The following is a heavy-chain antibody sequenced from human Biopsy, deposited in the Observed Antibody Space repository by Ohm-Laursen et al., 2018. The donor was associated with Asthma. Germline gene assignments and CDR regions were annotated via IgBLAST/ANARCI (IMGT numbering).Heavy chain of an antibody. CDR3: ARDAWELQKPYAYYFDY. CDR2: ISYDGSNK. Sequence: SLRLSCAASGFTFSSYAMHWVRQAPGQGLEWVVVISYDGSNKYYADSVKGRFTISRDNSKNTLYLQINSLRAEDTAAYYCARDAWELQKPYAYYFDYWGQGTLVTVSS. CDR1: GFTFSSYA. J-gene: IGHJ4*02. V-gene: IGHV3-30-3*01. D-gene: IGHD1-26*01.